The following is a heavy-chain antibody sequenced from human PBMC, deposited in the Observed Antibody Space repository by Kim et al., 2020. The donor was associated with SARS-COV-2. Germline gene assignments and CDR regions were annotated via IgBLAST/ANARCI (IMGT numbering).Heavy chain of an antibody. D-gene: IGHD5-12*01. J-gene: IGHJ3*02. CDR1: NTGFIDQY. CDR3: TRGYSDGPVSAFDI. Sequence: GGSLRLSCVATNTGFIDQYMDWVRQGPGKGLQWVGRISNKREGYTTEYAESVSGRFTISRDDSEKSLYLQMYSLRADDTAVYFCTRGYSDGPVSAFDIWGPGTLVTVSS. CDR2: ISNKREGYTT. V-gene: IGHV3-72*01.